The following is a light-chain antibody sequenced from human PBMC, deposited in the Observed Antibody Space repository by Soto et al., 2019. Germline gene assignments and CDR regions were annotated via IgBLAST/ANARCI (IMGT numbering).Light chain of an antibody. CDR1: QGISNY. CDR3: XXYNSYPLT. V-gene: IGKV1-16*02. Sequence: DIQMTQSPSSLSASVGDRVTITCRASQGISNYLAWFQQKPGKAPKSLIYAASSLQSGVPSKFXRXXXGXXXXXXXXXLXPEXFXXYYCXXYNSYPLTFGGGTKVAIK. J-gene: IGKJ4*01. CDR2: AAS.